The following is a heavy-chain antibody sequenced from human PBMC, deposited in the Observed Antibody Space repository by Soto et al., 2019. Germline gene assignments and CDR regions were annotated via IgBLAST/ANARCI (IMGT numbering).Heavy chain of an antibody. CDR1: GFTFSSYS. D-gene: IGHD2-15*01. Sequence: GGSPRLSCAASGFTFSSYSMNWVRQAPGKGLEWVSSISSSSSYIYYADSVKGRFTISRDNAKNSLYLQMNSLRAEDTAVYYCARAPRYCSGGSCPHDYWGQGTLVTVSS. J-gene: IGHJ4*02. CDR2: ISSSSSYI. V-gene: IGHV3-21*01. CDR3: ARAPRYCSGGSCPHDY.